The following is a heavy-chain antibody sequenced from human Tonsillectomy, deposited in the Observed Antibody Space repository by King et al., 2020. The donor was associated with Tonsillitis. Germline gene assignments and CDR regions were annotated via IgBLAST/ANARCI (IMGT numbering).Heavy chain of an antibody. CDR3: AKCSRDDSSGYHSRDYYYGMDV. D-gene: IGHD3-22*01. CDR2: IRYDGSTK. CDR1: GFIFTVYG. J-gene: IGHJ6*02. V-gene: IGHV3-30*02. Sequence: VQLVESGGGVVQPGGSLRISCAASGFIFTVYGMHWVRQAPGKGLEWLAFIRYDGSTKYYVDSVKGRFTISRDNSKNTLYMQMNSLRGEDTAVYYCAKCSRDDSSGYHSRDYYYGMDVWGQGTTVTVSS.